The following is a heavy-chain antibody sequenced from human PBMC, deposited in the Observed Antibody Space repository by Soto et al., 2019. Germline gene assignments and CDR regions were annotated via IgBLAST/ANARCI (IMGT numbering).Heavy chain of an antibody. CDR2: ISYDGGNK. D-gene: IGHD6-19*01. CDR3: VRSRGWGRDF. Sequence: QVQLVESGGGVVQPGRSLRLSCAASGFTFRNYAMHWVRQAPGEGLEWVAFISYDGGNKYYADSVKGRFTISRDSSKNTLYLEMNSLSGADTAVYYCVRSRGWGRDFWGQGTPVTVSS. CDR1: GFTFRNYA. J-gene: IGHJ4*02. V-gene: IGHV3-30-3*01.